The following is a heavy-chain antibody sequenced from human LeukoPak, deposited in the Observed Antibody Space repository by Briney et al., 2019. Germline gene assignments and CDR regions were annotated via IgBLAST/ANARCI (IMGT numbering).Heavy chain of an antibody. J-gene: IGHJ3*02. Sequence: GGSLRLSCAASGFTFSSYAMSWLRQTPGKGLEWVSAVSGSGGSTFYADSVKGRFTISRDNCKSTLYLQMNSLRAEDTAVYYCAKPMAGTWWDDAFDIWGQGTMVTVSS. CDR3: AKPMAGTWWDDAFDI. V-gene: IGHV3-23*01. CDR2: VSGSGGST. D-gene: IGHD6-19*01. CDR1: GFTFSSYA.